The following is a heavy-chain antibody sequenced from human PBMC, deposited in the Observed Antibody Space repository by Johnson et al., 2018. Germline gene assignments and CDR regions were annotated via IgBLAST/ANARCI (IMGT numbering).Heavy chain of an antibody. V-gene: IGHV3-9*01. CDR3: AKEGDAGYRWIDY. Sequence: VQLVQSGGGVVQPGRSLRLSCAASGFTFSSYGMHWVRQAPGKGLEWVSGISWNSNVIRYADSVKGRFTIARDNAKNSLYLQMNSLRAEDTAGYYCAKEGDAGYRWIDYWGQGTLVTVSS. CDR1: GFTFSSYG. D-gene: IGHD2-2*02. J-gene: IGHJ4*02. CDR2: ISWNSNVI.